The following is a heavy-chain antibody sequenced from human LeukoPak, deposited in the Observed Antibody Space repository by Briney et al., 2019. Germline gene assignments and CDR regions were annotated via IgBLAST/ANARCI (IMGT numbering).Heavy chain of an antibody. CDR3: AREDPQTTVPEGMDV. Sequence: PSETLSLTCTVSGGSISSYYWSWTRQPPGKGLEWIGYIYYSGSTNYNPSLKSRVTISVDTSKNQFSLQLRSVTAADTAVYYCAREDPQTTVPEGMDVWGQGTTVIVSS. V-gene: IGHV4-59*01. D-gene: IGHD4-17*01. CDR1: GGSISSYY. J-gene: IGHJ6*02. CDR2: IYYSGST.